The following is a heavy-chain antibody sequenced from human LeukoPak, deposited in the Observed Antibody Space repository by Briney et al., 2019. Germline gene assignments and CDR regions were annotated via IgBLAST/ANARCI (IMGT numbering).Heavy chain of an antibody. Sequence: PSETLSLTCAVSSYSISSDYYWGWFQQPPGKGLEWIGTIFHSGSTYYNPSLVSRVSMSVDTSKNQFSLKLYSVTAADTAVYSCARHSQWGLVPWTFDIWGRGTMVTVSS. D-gene: IGHD2-21*01. CDR3: ARHSQWGLVPWTFDI. CDR1: SYSISSDYY. CDR2: IFHSGST. V-gene: IGHV4-38-2*01. J-gene: IGHJ3*02.